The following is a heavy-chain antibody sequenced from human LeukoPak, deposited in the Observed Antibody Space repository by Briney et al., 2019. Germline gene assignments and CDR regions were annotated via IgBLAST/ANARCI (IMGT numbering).Heavy chain of an antibody. V-gene: IGHV4-59*01. D-gene: IGHD2-21*02. Sequence: PSETLSLTCTVSGDSLNTYYWTWIRQTPGKELEWIGFVASSGTSNYNPSLKSRVSISIDTSKNQFSLALTSVTPADTAVYYCARVVRGVVTSNWFDPWGQGTLASVSS. J-gene: IGHJ5*02. CDR1: GDSLNTYY. CDR2: VASSGTS. CDR3: ARVVRGVVTSNWFDP.